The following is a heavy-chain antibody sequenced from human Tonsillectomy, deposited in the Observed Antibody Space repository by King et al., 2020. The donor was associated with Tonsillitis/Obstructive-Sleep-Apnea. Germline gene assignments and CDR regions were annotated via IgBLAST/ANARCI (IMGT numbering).Heavy chain of an antibody. V-gene: IGHV3-23*04. Sequence: DVQLVESGGGLVQPGGSLRLSCAASGFTFNSYAMSWVRQAPGKGLEWVSSISGSGNNTYYADSVKGRFTISRDNSKNTLYLQMNSLRAEDTAVYYCANSGNDDESFYYDYGMDVWGQGTTVTVSS. CDR3: ANSGNDDESFYYDYGMDV. D-gene: IGHD1-1*01. CDR1: GFTFNSYA. CDR2: ISGSGNNT. J-gene: IGHJ6*02.